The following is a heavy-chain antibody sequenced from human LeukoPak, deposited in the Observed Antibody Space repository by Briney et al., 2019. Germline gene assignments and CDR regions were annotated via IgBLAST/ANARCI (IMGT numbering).Heavy chain of an antibody. J-gene: IGHJ4*02. V-gene: IGHV3-23*01. Sequence: GGSLRLSCAASGFTFSNYAMSWVRQAPGKGLEWVSAISGSDGSTNYADSVKGRFTISRDNSKNTLYLQMNSLRAEDTAVYYCAKDSGDTTPLYWSQGTLVTVSS. CDR1: GFTFSNYA. D-gene: IGHD1-26*01. CDR3: AKDSGDTTPLY. CDR2: ISGSDGST.